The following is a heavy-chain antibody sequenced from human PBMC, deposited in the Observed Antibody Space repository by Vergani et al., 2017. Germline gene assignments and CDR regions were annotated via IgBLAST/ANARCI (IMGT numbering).Heavy chain of an antibody. J-gene: IGHJ4*02. V-gene: IGHV3-23*04. CDR2: ISGHDHRT. CDR3: AKDRISGSYYVANFDY. D-gene: IGHD1-26*01. CDR1: GFRFREHG. Sequence: VQLVESGGGSVQPGESLRLSCVASGFRFREHGMNWVRQAPGKGLEWVSGISGHDHRTLYADSVKGRFTISRDNSKNTLYLQMNSLRAEDTAVYYCAKDRISGSYYVANFDYWGQGTLVTVSS.